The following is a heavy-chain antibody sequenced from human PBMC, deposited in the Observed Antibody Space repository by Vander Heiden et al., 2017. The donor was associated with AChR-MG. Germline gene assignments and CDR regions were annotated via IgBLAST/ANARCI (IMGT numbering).Heavy chain of an antibody. Sequence: QVQLVQSGAEVKKPGSSVKVSCKASGGTFSSYAISWVRQAPGQGLEWMGGIIPIFGTANYAQKFQGRVTITADESTSTAYMELSSLRSEDTAVYYCARDKAPGTSLRSGYLFSPHYWGQGTLVTVSS. CDR3: ARDKAPGTSLRSGYLFSPHY. J-gene: IGHJ4*02. CDR1: GGTFSSYA. V-gene: IGHV1-69*01. CDR2: IIPIFGTA. D-gene: IGHD3-3*01.